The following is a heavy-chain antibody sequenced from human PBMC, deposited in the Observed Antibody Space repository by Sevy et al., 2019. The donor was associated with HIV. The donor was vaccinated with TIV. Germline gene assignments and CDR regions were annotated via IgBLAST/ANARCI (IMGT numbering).Heavy chain of an antibody. J-gene: IGHJ4*02. V-gene: IGHV3-30*18. Sequence: GGSLRLSCAASGFTFSSYAMYWVRQAPGKGLEWVAVMSYDETKEYYTDSVKGRFTISRDNDKNTLHLQMNSLRAEDTALYYCAKDVNRITFGGVFGYWGQGTLVTASS. CDR1: GFTFSSYA. D-gene: IGHD3-16*01. CDR3: AKDVNRITFGGVFGY. CDR2: MSYDETKE.